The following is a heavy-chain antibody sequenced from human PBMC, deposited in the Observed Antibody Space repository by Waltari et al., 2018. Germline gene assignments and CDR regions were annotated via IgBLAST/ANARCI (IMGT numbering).Heavy chain of an antibody. CDR2: IYYTGST. J-gene: IGHJ5*02. D-gene: IGHD2-21*02. V-gene: IGHV4-59*01. Sequence: QVQLQESGPSLLNPSETLSHICTVSGCSISGFYWSWVRQPPGKGLDWIGYIYYTGSTNFNPSLKSRVTMSVDTSKNQFSLKLSSVTAADTAFYYCARGGGGDWEWFDPWGQGTLVTVSS. CDR3: ARGGGGDWEWFDP. CDR1: GCSISGFY.